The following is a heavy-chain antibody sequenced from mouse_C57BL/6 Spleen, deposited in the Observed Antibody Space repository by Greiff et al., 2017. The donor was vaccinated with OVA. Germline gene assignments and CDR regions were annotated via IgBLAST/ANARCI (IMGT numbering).Heavy chain of an antibody. V-gene: IGHV1-72*01. D-gene: IGHD1-1*01. CDR2: IDPNSGGT. Sequence: QVQLKQPGAELVKPGASVKLSCKASGYTFTSYWMHWVKQRPGRGLEWIGRIDPNSGGTKYNEKFKSKATLTVDKPSSTAYMQLSSLTSEDSAVYYCARGGYYYYGSSCFAMDYWGQGTSVTVSS. CDR1: GYTFTSYW. CDR3: ARGGYYYYGSSCFAMDY. J-gene: IGHJ4*01.